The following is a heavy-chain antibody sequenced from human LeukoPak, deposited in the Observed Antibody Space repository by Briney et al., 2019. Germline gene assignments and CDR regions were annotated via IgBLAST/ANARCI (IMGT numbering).Heavy chain of an antibody. CDR1: GFTFSSYA. CDR2: ISGSGGST. J-gene: IGHJ4*03. CDR3: AKDSVFSSGYSGYFDY. D-gene: IGHD3-22*01. V-gene: IGHV3-23*01. Sequence: PGGSLRLSCAASGFTFSSYAMSWVRQAPGKGLEWVSAISGSGGSTYYADSVKGRFTISRDNSKNTLYLQMNSPRAEDTAVYYCAKDSVFSSGYSGYFDYWGQGTLVTVSS.